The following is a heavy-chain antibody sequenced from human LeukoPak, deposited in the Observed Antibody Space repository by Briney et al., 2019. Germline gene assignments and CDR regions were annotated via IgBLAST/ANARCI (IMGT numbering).Heavy chain of an antibody. CDR3: AKDAPPYCSSTSCFGY. Sequence: GGSLRLSCAASGFTFSSYGMHWVRQAPGKGLEWVAFIRYDGSNKYYADSVKGRFTISRDNSKNTLYLQMNSLRAEDTAVYYCAKDAPPYCSSTSCFGYWGQRTLVTVSS. CDR1: GFTFSSYG. D-gene: IGHD2-2*01. V-gene: IGHV3-30*02. CDR2: IRYDGSNK. J-gene: IGHJ4*02.